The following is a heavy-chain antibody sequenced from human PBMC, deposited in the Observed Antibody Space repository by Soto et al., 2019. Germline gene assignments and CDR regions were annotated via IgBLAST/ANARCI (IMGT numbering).Heavy chain of an antibody. CDR3: ARHVPAAGYYYGMDV. CDR1: GGTFSSYA. Sequence: QVQLVQSGAEVKRHGSSLKVSCKASGGTFSSYAISWVRQAPGQGLEWMGGIIPIFGTANYAQKFQGRVTITADESTSTAYMELSSLRSEDTAVYYCARHVPAAGYYYGMDVWGQGTTVTVSS. V-gene: IGHV1-69*12. J-gene: IGHJ6*02. CDR2: IIPIFGTA. D-gene: IGHD2-2*01.